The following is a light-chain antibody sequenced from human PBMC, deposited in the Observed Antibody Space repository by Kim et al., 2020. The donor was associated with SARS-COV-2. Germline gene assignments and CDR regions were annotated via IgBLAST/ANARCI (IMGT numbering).Light chain of an antibody. Sequence: QGVAKAWTGRRSNIREGYDVHWYQQLPGTAPKLLVYGNSNRPSGVPDRFSGSKSGTSASLAITGLQAEDEADYYCQSYDSSLSGWVFGGGTQLTVL. CDR3: QSYDSSLSGWV. CDR2: GNS. V-gene: IGLV1-40*01. CDR1: RSNIREGYD. J-gene: IGLJ3*02.